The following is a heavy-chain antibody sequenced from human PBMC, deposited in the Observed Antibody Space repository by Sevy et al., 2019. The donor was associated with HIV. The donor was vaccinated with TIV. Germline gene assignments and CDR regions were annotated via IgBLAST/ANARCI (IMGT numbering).Heavy chain of an antibody. J-gene: IGHJ4*02. CDR2: IYVGRNT. V-gene: IGHV3-53*01. CDR3: GGGRAGIDH. CDR1: GFTVTFNS. D-gene: IGHD3-16*01. Sequence: GGSLRLSCAASGFTVTFNSMSWVRQAPGRGLVWVSVIYVGRNTYYADSVKGRFTIFRDSFKDTVDLQMDSLRPEDSGGYYCGGGRAGIDHWGQGTLVTVSS.